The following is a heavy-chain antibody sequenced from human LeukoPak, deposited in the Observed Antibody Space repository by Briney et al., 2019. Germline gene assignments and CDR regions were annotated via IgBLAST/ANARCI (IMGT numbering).Heavy chain of an antibody. D-gene: IGHD6-19*01. V-gene: IGHV4-59*01. Sequence: SETLSLTCTVSGGSISSYYWSWIRQPPGKGLEWIGYIYYSGSTNYNPSLKSRVTISVDTSKNQFSLKLSSVTAVDTAVYYCARDRSGWYSGTRGWFDPWGQGTLVTVSS. CDR3: ARDRSGWYSGTRGWFDP. CDR2: IYYSGST. CDR1: GGSISSYY. J-gene: IGHJ5*02.